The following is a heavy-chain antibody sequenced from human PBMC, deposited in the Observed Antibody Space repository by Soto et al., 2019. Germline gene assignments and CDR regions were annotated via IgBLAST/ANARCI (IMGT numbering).Heavy chain of an antibody. D-gene: IGHD2-2*01. V-gene: IGHV1-58*02. J-gene: IGHJ4*02. Sequence: QMQLVQSGPEVKKPGTSVKVSCKASGFTFTSSAMQWVRQARGQRLEWIGWIVVGSGNTNYAQKFQEGVTITRDMSTGTGDMELSSLSCEVTAVYYCAATIKYCSSTSCYDMWGRGPLVTVSS. CDR1: GFTFTSSA. CDR2: IVVGSGNT. CDR3: AATIKYCSSTSCYDM.